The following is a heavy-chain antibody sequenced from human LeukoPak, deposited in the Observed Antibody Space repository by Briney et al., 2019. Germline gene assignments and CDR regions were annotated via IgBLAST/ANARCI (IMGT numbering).Heavy chain of an antibody. CDR1: GFTFSSYA. CDR2: ISGSGGST. CDR3: AKARAIGDYGQWYYYMDV. J-gene: IGHJ6*03. D-gene: IGHD4-17*01. Sequence: PGGSLRLSCAASGFTFSSYAMSWVRQAPGKGLEWVSAISGSGGSTYYADSVKGRFTISRDNSKNTLYLQMNSLRAEDTAVYYCAKARAIGDYGQWYYYMDVWGKGTTVTVSS. V-gene: IGHV3-23*01.